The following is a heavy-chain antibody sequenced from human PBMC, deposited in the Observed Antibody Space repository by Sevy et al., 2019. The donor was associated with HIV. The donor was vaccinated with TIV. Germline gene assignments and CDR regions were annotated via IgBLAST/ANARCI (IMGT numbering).Heavy chain of an antibody. CDR3: ARGDWNYVTYFYYYYYYGMDV. CDR2: MNPNSGNT. Sequence: ASVKVSCKASGYTFTSYDINWVRQATGQGLEWMGWMNPNSGNTGYAQKFQGRVTITRNTSISTASMELSSLRSEDTAVYYCARGDWNYVTYFYYYYYYGMDVWGQGTTVTVSS. J-gene: IGHJ6*02. V-gene: IGHV1-8*03. CDR1: GYTFTSYD. D-gene: IGHD1-7*01.